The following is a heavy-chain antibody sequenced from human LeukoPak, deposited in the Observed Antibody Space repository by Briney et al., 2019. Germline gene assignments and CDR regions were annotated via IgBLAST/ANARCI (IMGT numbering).Heavy chain of an antibody. CDR1: GGSISSGSYY. CDR2: IYTSGST. V-gene: IGHV4-61*02. Sequence: PSETLSLTCTVSGGSISSGSYYWSWIRQPAGKGLEWIGRIYTSGSTNYNPSLKSRVTISVDTSENQFSLKLSSVTAADTAVYYCARGGSSGREYWGQGTLVTVSS. D-gene: IGHD6-19*01. J-gene: IGHJ4*02. CDR3: ARGGSSGREY.